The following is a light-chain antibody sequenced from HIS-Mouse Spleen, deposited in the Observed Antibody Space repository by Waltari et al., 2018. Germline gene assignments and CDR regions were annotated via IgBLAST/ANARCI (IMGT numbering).Light chain of an antibody. CDR3: QQLNSYPQET. CDR1: QGISSY. Sequence: DIQLTQSPSFLSASAGYRVTITCRASQGISSYLAWYQQKPGKAPKLLIYAASTLQSGVPSRFSGSGSGTEFTLTISSLQPEDFATYYCQQLNSYPQETFGGGTKVEIK. J-gene: IGKJ4*01. V-gene: IGKV1-9*01. CDR2: AAS.